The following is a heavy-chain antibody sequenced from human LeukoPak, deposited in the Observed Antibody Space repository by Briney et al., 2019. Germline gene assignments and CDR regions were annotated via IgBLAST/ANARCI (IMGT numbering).Heavy chain of an antibody. CDR3: ATVFGDSTIDY. CDR2: INPSGGST. CDR1: GYTFTSYY. D-gene: IGHD4-17*01. Sequence: GASVKVSCKASGYTFTSYYMHWVRQAPGQGLEWMGIINPSGGSTSYAQKFQGRVTMTRDTSTSTVYMELSRLRSEDTAVYYCATVFGDSTIDYWGQGTLVTVSS. V-gene: IGHV1-46*03. J-gene: IGHJ4*02.